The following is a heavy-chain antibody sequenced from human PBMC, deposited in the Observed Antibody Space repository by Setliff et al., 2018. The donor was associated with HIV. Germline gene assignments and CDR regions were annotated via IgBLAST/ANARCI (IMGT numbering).Heavy chain of an antibody. CDR1: GQSISGYY. V-gene: IGHV3-49*03. J-gene: IGHJ4*02. Sequence: LSLTCAVYGQSISGYYWSWIRQTPGKGLEWVGFIRHKAYGGTAEYDASVKGRFTISRDDSMNTAYLQMNSLKIEDTAVYYCTRPQYFYDIGGSDYWGQGTLVTVSS. D-gene: IGHD3-22*01. CDR2: IRHKAYGGTA. CDR3: TRPQYFYDIGGSDY.